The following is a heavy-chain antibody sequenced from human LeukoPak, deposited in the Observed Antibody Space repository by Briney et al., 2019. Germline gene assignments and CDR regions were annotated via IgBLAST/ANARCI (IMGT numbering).Heavy chain of an antibody. J-gene: IGHJ4*02. CDR2: INAGNGNT. Sequence: ASVKVSCKASGYTFTSYAMHWVRQAPGQRLEWMGWINAGNGNTKYSQKFQGRVTITRDTSASTAYMKLSSLRSEDTAVYYCARGGEEGSGWGYWGQGTLVTVSS. V-gene: IGHV1-3*01. D-gene: IGHD6-19*01. CDR1: GYTFTSYA. CDR3: ARGGEEGSGWGY.